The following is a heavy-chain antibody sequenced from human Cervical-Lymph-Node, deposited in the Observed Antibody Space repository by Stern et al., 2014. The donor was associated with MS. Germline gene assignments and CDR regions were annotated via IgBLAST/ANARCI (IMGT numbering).Heavy chain of an antibody. CDR1: GGTFNTNV. CDR2: IIPIFGTA. V-gene: IGHV1-69*01. Sequence: QVQLVESGAEVKKPGSSVKVSCKASGGTFNTNVISWVRQAPGQGLEWMGGIIPIFGTALYAQKFQGRVTITANESTSAVYMELSSRRPEDTAVYYCARAAYSTSSYNYWGQGTLVIVSS. D-gene: IGHD6-6*01. J-gene: IGHJ4*02. CDR3: ARAAYSTSSYNY.